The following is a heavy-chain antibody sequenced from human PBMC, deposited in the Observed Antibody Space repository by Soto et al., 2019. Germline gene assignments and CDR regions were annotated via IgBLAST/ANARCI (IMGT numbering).Heavy chain of an antibody. V-gene: IGHV4-61*01. D-gene: IGHD3-16*01. J-gene: IGHJ4*02. CDR2: VYYTGRT. CDR1: GGSFKSGSYY. Sequence: SETLSLTCTVSGGSFKSGSYYWSWGRQPRGKGLEWIGYVYYTGRTSYSPSLKSRVTISPDTSKNQFARILPSVTAADTAVYYCVRDYAYFAHWGKGPLVPVS. CDR3: VRDYAYFAH.